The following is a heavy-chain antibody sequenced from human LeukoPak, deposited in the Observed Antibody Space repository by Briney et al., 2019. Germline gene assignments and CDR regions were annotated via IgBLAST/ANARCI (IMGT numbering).Heavy chain of an antibody. J-gene: IGHJ4*02. CDR3: ARAVDAKRLNYHFDY. CDR1: GYTFTSYG. V-gene: IGHV1-18*01. CDR2: INPNSGGT. Sequence: PGASVKVSCKASGYTFTSYGISWVRQAPGQGLECMGWINPNSGGTNYAQKFQGRVTMTRDTSTSTAYMELSSLRSEDTAVYYCARAVDAKRLNYHFDYWGQGTLVTVSS. D-gene: IGHD5-24*01.